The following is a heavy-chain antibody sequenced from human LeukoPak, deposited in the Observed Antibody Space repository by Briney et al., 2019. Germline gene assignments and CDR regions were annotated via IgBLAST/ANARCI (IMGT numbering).Heavy chain of an antibody. J-gene: IGHJ5*02. V-gene: IGHV1-18*01. D-gene: IGHD6-6*01. Sequence: ASVKVSCKASGYTFTSYGISWVRQAPGQGLEWMGWISTYNGNTNYAQKLQGRVTMTTDTSTSTAYMELRSLRSDDTAVYYCARGGIAARQYNWFDPWGQGTLVTVSS. CDR1: GYTFTSYG. CDR3: ARGGIAARQYNWFDP. CDR2: ISTYNGNT.